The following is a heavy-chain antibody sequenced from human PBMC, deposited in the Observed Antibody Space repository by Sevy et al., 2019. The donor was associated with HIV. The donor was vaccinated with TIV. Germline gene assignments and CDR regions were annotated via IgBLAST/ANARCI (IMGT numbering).Heavy chain of an antibody. Sequence: GGSLRLSCAASGFTFSSYSMNWVRQAPGKGLEWVSSISSSSSYIYYADSVKGRFTISRDNAKNSLYLQMNSLRAEDTAVYYCARDYYYDSSGYYPNWFDPWGQRTLVTVSS. CDR3: ARDYYYDSSGYYPNWFDP. CDR2: ISSSSSYI. J-gene: IGHJ5*02. CDR1: GFTFSSYS. D-gene: IGHD3-22*01. V-gene: IGHV3-21*01.